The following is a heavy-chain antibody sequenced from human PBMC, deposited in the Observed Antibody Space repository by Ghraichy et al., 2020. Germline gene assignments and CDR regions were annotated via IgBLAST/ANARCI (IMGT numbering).Heavy chain of an antibody. CDR3: ARGSTVVRFFYYDDMDV. V-gene: IGHV3-48*02. J-gene: IGHJ6*02. CDR2: ITSSSRTI. CDR1: GFTFSDYS. Sequence: GGSLRLSCVGSGFTFSDYSMNWVRQSPGKGLEWVSYITSSSRTISYADSVKGRFTISRDNAQNSLYLQMNSLRDDDTAVYYCARGSTVVRFFYYDDMDVWGQGTTVTVSS. D-gene: IGHD4-23*01.